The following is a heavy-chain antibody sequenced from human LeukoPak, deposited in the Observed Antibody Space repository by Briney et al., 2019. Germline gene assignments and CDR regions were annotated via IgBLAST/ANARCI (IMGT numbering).Heavy chain of an antibody. D-gene: IGHD6-19*01. V-gene: IGHV3-21*01. CDR3: ARDWQWLVKSGNIDY. CDR1: GFIFSTYS. J-gene: IGHJ4*02. Sequence: GGSLRLSCAASGFIFSTYSMNWVRQAPGKGLEWVSSISSTSSYIYYADSVKGRFTISRDNSKNTLYLQMNSLRAEDTAVYYCARDWQWLVKSGNIDYWGQGTLVTVSS. CDR2: ISSTSSYI.